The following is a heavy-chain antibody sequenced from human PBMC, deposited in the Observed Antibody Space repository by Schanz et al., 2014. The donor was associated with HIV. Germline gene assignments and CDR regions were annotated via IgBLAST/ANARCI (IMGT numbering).Heavy chain of an antibody. CDR3: ARARAKIEGRPVGNWFDP. D-gene: IGHD6-6*01. V-gene: IGHV1-8*02. CDR2: MNPNSGNT. CDR1: GFTFSDYF. Sequence: QVQLVQSGADVRKPGTSMKVSCKTSGFTFSDYFLHWVRQATGQGLEWMGWMNPNSGNTGYAQKFQGRVDMTRTTSISTAYMELRGLTSEDTAVYFCARARAKIEGRPVGNWFDPWGQGTLVTVSS. J-gene: IGHJ5*02.